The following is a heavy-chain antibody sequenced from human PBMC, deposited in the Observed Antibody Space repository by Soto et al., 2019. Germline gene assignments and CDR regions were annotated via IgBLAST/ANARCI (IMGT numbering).Heavy chain of an antibody. J-gene: IGHJ3*01. V-gene: IGHV2-5*01. CDR3: ARGLATLPVFAFDV. CDR2: IYWSGDE. CDR1: GFSFSTSGVG. Sequence: QMTLMESGPTLVRPTQTLTLTCSFYGFSFSTSGVGVGWVRQPPGKALEWLALIYWSGDEHYRPSLKSRLTSTKDTSKNQMVLIMTNMDPVDTATYYCARGLATLPVFAFDVWGQGTTVTVSS. D-gene: IGHD6-6*01.